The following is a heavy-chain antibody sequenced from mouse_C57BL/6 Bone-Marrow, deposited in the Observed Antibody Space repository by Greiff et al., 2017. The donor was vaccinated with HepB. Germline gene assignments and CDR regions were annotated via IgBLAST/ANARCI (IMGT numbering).Heavy chain of an antibody. J-gene: IGHJ2*01. Sequence: VQLKQSGPELVKPGASVKISCKASGYSFTGYYMNWVKQSPEKSLEWIGEINPSTGGTTYNQKFKAKATLTVDKSSSTAYMQLSSLTSEDSAVYYCARNLYYFDYWGQGTTLTVSS. CDR2: INPSTGGT. CDR3: ARNLYYFDY. CDR1: GYSFTGYY. V-gene: IGHV1-42*01.